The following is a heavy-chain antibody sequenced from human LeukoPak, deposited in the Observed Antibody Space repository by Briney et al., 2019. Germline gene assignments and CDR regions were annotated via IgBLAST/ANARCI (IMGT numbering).Heavy chain of an antibody. J-gene: IGHJ3*02. CDR1: GFSIGGYA. Sequence: GGSLRLSCVGFGFSIGGYAVSWVRQAPGKGLECVGFIRSKSNGGTTEYAASVKGRFTISRDDSKNIAYLQMNSLKTEDTAVHYCSRDQTVISEAAFDSWGQGAMVIVSS. V-gene: IGHV3-49*04. CDR2: IRSKSNGGTT. D-gene: IGHD1-14*01. CDR3: SRDQTVISEAAFDS.